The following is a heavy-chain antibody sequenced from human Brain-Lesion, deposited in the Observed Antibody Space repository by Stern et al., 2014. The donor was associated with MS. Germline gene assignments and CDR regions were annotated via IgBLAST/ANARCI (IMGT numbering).Heavy chain of an antibody. CDR1: GGTFGTYP. CDR2: IIPIFGSP. CDR3: AKDGPALVTNWFDP. V-gene: IGHV1-69*06. Sequence: VQLVESGPEVKKPGSSVQVSCKAYGGTFGTYPITWLRQAPGQGLEWMGRIIPIFGSPNYAQKFQGRVTITADRSTTTVYMKLSSLKSDDAAVYYCAKDGPALVTNWFDPWGRGTLVTVSS. D-gene: IGHD5-18*01. J-gene: IGHJ5*02.